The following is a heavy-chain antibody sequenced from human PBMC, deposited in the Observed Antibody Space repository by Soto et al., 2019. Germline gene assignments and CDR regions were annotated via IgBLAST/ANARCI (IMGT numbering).Heavy chain of an antibody. J-gene: IGHJ6*02. CDR3: ARISYGDYLPRYYYYYYGMDV. Sequence: QVQLVQSGAEVKKPGASVKVSCKASGYTFTGYYMHWVRQAPGQGLEWMGWINPNSGGTNYAQKFQGRVTMTRDTSISTAYMELSRLRSDDTAVYYCARISYGDYLPRYYYYYYGMDVWGQGTTVTVSS. CDR1: GYTFTGYY. V-gene: IGHV1-2*02. D-gene: IGHD4-17*01. CDR2: INPNSGGT.